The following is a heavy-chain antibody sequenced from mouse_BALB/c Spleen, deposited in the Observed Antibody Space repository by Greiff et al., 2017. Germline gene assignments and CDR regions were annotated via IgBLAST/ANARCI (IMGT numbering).Heavy chain of an antibody. J-gene: IGHJ3*01. V-gene: IGHV1-4*01. CDR2: INPSSGYT. CDR3: ARSGGNFAY. Sequence: VKLVESGAELARPGASVKMSCKASGYTFTSYTMHWVKQRPGQGLEWIGYINPSSGYTNYNQKFKDKATLTADKSSSTAYMQLSSLTSEDSAVYYCARSGGNFAYWGQGTLVTVSA. CDR1: GYTFTSYT. D-gene: IGHD2-1*01.